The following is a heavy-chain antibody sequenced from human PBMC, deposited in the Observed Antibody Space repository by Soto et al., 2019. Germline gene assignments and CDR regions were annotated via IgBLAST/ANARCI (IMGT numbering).Heavy chain of an antibody. Sequence: PGESLKISCKGSGYSFTSYWIGWVRQMPGKGLEWMGIIYPGDSDTRYSPSFQGQVTISADKSISTAYLQWSSLKASDTAMYYCARWHYYDSSGYYPAYYVDYWGQGTLVTVSS. CDR2: IYPGDSDT. CDR3: ARWHYYDSSGYYPAYYVDY. J-gene: IGHJ4*02. V-gene: IGHV5-51*01. CDR1: GYSFTSYW. D-gene: IGHD3-22*01.